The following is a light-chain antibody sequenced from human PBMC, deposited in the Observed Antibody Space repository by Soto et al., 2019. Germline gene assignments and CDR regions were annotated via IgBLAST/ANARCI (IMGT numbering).Light chain of an antibody. CDR3: SSYTTSNTYV. V-gene: IGLV2-14*01. J-gene: IGLJ1*01. CDR2: EVN. Sequence: QSVLTQPPSVSGSPGQSVTISCTGTSTDIGVYNYVSWYQQHPGKAPKLMIYEVNNRPSGVSNRFSGSKSGNTASLTISGLQAEDEADYYCSSYTTSNTYVFGTGTKVTVL. CDR1: STDIGVYNY.